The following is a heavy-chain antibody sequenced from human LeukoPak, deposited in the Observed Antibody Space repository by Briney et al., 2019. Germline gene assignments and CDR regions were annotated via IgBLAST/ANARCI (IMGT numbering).Heavy chain of an antibody. CDR2: ISGSAGST. D-gene: IGHD1-26*01. CDR3: AKGYGWEASYYYYYMDV. Sequence: GGSLRLSCAASGFTFSSYAMSWVRQAPGKGLEWVSAISGSAGSTYYADSVKGRFTIFRDNSRNTLYLQMNSLRTEDTAVYYCAKGYGWEASYYYYYMDVWGKGTTVTFSS. J-gene: IGHJ6*03. CDR1: GFTFSSYA. V-gene: IGHV3-23*01.